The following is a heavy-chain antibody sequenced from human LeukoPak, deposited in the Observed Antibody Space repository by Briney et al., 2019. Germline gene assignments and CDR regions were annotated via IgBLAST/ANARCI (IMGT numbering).Heavy chain of an antibody. D-gene: IGHD3-9*01. CDR3: ARTITIYPRGGFDP. CDR2: ISSSSSYI. Sequence: PGGSLRLSCAASGFTFSSYSMNWVRQAPGKGLEWVSYISSSSSYIYYADSVKGRFTISRDNAKNSLYLQMNSLRAEDTAVYYCARTITIYPRGGFDPWGQGTLVTVSS. V-gene: IGHV3-21*01. J-gene: IGHJ5*02. CDR1: GFTFSSYS.